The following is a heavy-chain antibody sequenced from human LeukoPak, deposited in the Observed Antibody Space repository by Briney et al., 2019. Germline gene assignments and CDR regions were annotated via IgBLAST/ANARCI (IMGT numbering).Heavy chain of an antibody. CDR2: ISSSGSTI. D-gene: IGHD3/OR15-3a*01. CDR3: ARGGLAFDY. V-gene: IGHV3-48*03. CDR1: GFTFSSYE. Sequence: PGGSLRLSCAAPGFTFSSYEMNWVRQAPGKGLEWVSYISSSGSTIYYADSVKGRFTISRDDTKNSLYLQMNSLRAEDTALYYCARGGLAFDYWGQGTLVTVSS. J-gene: IGHJ4*02.